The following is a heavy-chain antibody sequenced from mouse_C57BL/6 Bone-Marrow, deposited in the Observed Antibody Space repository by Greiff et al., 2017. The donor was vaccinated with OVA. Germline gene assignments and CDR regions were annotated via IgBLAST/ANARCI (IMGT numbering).Heavy chain of an antibody. CDR2: ISSGGSYT. Sequence: DVKLVESGGDLVKPGGSLKLSCAASGFTFSSYGMSWVRQTPDKRLEWVATISSGGSYTYYPDSVKGRFTISRDNAKNTLYLQMSSLKSEDTAMYYCARQGTGTHFDYWGQGTTLTVSS. CDR3: ARQGTGTHFDY. D-gene: IGHD4-1*01. V-gene: IGHV5-6*02. CDR1: GFTFSSYG. J-gene: IGHJ2*01.